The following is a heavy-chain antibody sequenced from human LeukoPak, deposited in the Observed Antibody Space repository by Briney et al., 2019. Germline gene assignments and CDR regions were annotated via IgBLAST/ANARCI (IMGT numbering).Heavy chain of an antibody. D-gene: IGHD2-21*02. CDR2: IYPGDSDT. CDR1: GYSLTNYW. CDR3: ARSWVTGYGTVLDY. V-gene: IGHV5-51*01. Sequence: GESLKISCKGSGYSLTNYWIGWVRQMPGKGLEWMGIIYPGDSDTRYSPSFQGQVPISADKSISTAYLQWSSLEASDTAKYYCARSWVTGYGTVLDYWGQGTLVTVSS. J-gene: IGHJ4*02.